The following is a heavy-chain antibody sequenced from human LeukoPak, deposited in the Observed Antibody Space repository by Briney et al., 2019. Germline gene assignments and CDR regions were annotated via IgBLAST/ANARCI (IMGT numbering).Heavy chain of an antibody. D-gene: IGHD6-19*01. Sequence: AASVKVSCKASGGTFSSYAISWVRQAPGQGLEWMGGIIPIFGTANYAQKFQGRVTITADESTSTAYMELSSLRSEDTAVYYCARGSEVAVAGPVWYYYGMDVWGQGTTVTVSS. CDR1: GGTFSSYA. CDR3: ARGSEVAVAGPVWYYYGMDV. CDR2: IIPIFGTA. V-gene: IGHV1-69*01. J-gene: IGHJ6*02.